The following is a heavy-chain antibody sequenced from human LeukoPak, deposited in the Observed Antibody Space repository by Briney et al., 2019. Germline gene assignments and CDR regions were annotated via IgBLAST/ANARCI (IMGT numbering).Heavy chain of an antibody. CDR3: ARDWGGAVAVSELHY. Sequence: ASVKVSCKTPGYTFTGYYLQWVRQAPGQGLEWMGWINPNSGGTNYAQKFQGRVTMTRDTSISTAYMELSSLRSDDTAVYYCARDWGGAVAVSELHYWGQGTLVTVSS. J-gene: IGHJ4*02. CDR1: GYTFTGYY. CDR2: INPNSGGT. V-gene: IGHV1-2*02. D-gene: IGHD6-19*01.